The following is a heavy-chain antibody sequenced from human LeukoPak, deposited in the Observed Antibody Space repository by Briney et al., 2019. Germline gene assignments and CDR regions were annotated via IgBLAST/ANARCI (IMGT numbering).Heavy chain of an antibody. V-gene: IGHV4-34*01. CDR3: ARGYYGSGSHCCHMDV. J-gene: IGHJ6*04. CDR2: INHSGST. Sequence: SETLSLTCAVYVGSFSGYYWSWIRQPPGKGLEWIGEINHSGSTNYNSSLKSRVTISVDTSKNQFSLKLSSVTAADTAVYYCARGYYGSGSHCCHMDVWGKGTTITVSA. D-gene: IGHD3-10*01. CDR1: VGSFSGYY.